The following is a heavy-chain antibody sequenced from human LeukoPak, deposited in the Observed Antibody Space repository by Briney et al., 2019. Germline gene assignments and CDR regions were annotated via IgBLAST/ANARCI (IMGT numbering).Heavy chain of an antibody. J-gene: IGHJ4*02. D-gene: IGHD3-22*01. V-gene: IGHV1-18*01. CDR1: GYTFTSYG. Sequence: ASVKVSCKASGYTFTSYGISWVRQAPGQGLEWMGWTSAYNGNTNYAQKLQGRVTMTTDTSTSTAYMELRSLRSDDTAVYYCARGQPNNYYDSSGYPFDYWGQGTLVTVSS. CDR2: TSAYNGNT. CDR3: ARGQPNNYYDSSGYPFDY.